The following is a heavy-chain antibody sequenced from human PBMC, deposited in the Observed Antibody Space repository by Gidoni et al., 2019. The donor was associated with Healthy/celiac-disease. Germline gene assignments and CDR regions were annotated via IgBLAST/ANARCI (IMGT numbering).Heavy chain of an antibody. D-gene: IGHD5-18*01. J-gene: IGHJ4*02. V-gene: IGHV3-23*01. CDR1: GLTCRLYA. Sequence: EVQLLESGGGMVQPGVSLRLSCAASGLTCRLYAMSWVRQAPGKGLEWVSAISGSGGSTYYADSVKGRFTISRDNSKNTLYLQMNSLRAEDTAVYYCAKDRAPDTAMEDWGQGTLVTVSS. CDR2: ISGSGGST. CDR3: AKDRAPDTAMED.